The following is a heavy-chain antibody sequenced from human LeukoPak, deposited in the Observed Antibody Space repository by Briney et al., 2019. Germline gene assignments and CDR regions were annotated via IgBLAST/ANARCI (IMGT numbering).Heavy chain of an antibody. J-gene: IGHJ4*02. V-gene: IGHV1-69*13. Sequence: SVKVSCKASGGTFSSYAISWVRQAPGQGLEWMGGIIPIFGTANYAQKFQGRVTITADESTSTAYMELSSLRSEDAAVYYCARVRGKYCSSTSCYSFDYWGQGTLVTVSS. CDR3: ARVRGKYCSSTSCYSFDY. CDR1: GGTFSSYA. D-gene: IGHD2-2*01. CDR2: IIPIFGTA.